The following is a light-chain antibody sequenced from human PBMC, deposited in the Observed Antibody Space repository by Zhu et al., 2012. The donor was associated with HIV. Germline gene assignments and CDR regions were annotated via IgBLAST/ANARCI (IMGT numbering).Light chain of an antibody. CDR3: QQRINWPLT. V-gene: IGKV3-11*01. CDR1: QSVSNF. Sequence: ETVLTQSPATLSVSPGERATLSCRASQSVSNFLAWYQQKPGQAPRLLIYDASKRATGIPARFSGSGSGTDFTLTISSLEPEDFALYYCQQRINWPLTFGGGTKVEIK. CDR2: DAS. J-gene: IGKJ4*01.